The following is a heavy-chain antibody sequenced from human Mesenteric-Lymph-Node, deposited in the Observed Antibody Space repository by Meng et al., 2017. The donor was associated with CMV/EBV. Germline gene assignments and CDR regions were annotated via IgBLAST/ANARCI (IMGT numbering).Heavy chain of an antibody. CDR2: IYYSGIT. D-gene: IGHD2-2*01. J-gene: IGHJ6*02. V-gene: IGHV4-59*11. CDR1: GGSISSHY. Sequence: SGGSISSHYWSWIRQPPGKGLEWIGYIYYSGITNYNPSLKSRVTISVDTSKKQFSLKLSSVTAADTAVYYCARDMSTSAYYYYGMDVWGQGTTVTVSS. CDR3: ARDMSTSAYYYYGMDV.